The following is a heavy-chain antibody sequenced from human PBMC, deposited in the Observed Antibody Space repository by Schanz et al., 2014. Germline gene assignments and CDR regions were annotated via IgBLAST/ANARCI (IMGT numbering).Heavy chain of an antibody. V-gene: IGHV3-15*01. J-gene: IGHJ3*02. CDR3: AKPFRSSWYPDAFDI. D-gene: IGHD6-13*01. Sequence: EVQLVESGGGLVKPGGSLRLSCAASGFTFSDAWMTWVRQAPGKGLEWVGRIKSKTDGGTTDYAAPVKGRFTISRDNSKNTVYMQMSSLRADDSAVYYCAKPFRSSWYPDAFDIWGQGTMVTVSS. CDR2: IKSKTDGGTT. CDR1: GFTFSDAW.